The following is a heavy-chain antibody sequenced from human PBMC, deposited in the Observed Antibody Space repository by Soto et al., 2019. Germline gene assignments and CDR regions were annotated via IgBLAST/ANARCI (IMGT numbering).Heavy chain of an antibody. CDR2: ISYDGSNK. V-gene: IGHV3-30-3*01. J-gene: IGHJ6*02. Sequence: LRLSCAASGFTFSSYAMHWVRQAPGKGLEWVAVISYDGSNKYYADSVKGRFTISRDNSKNTLYLQMNSLRAEDTAVYYCARDRGNWNYAGYYYGMDVWGQGTTVTVSS. CDR1: GFTFSSYA. D-gene: IGHD1-7*01. CDR3: ARDRGNWNYAGYYYGMDV.